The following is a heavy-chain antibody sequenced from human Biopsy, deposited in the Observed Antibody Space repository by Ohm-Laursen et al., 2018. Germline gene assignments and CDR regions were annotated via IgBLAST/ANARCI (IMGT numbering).Heavy chain of an antibody. CDR2: IKQDGSET. Sequence: SLRLSCAASGFTFSSYWMSWVRQAPGKGLEWVANIKQDGSETYFVDSMKGRVTISRDNAKNSLYLQMHSLRAEDTAVYYCARDTRWSPYSMDVWGQGTTVTVSS. CDR1: GFTFSSYW. D-gene: IGHD4-23*01. J-gene: IGHJ6*02. V-gene: IGHV3-7*03. CDR3: ARDTRWSPYSMDV.